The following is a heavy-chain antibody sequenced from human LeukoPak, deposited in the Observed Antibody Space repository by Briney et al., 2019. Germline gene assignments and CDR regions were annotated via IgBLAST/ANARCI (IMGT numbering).Heavy chain of an antibody. CDR1: GYTFTSYD. CDR3: ATGGRWLQLLSFDY. Sequence: GASVKVSCKASGYTFTSYDINWVRQATGQGLEWMGWMNPNSGNTGYAQKFQGRVTITRNTSISTAYMELSSLRSEDTAVYYCATGGRWLQLLSFDYWGQGTLVTVSS. J-gene: IGHJ4*02. V-gene: IGHV1-8*03. CDR2: MNPNSGNT. D-gene: IGHD5-24*01.